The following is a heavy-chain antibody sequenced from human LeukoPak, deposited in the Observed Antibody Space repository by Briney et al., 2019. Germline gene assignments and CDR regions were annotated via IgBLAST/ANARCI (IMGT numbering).Heavy chain of an antibody. CDR3: AHSYLVGATTSFDY. J-gene: IGHJ4*02. Sequence: SGPTLVNPTQTPTLTCTFSGFSLSTSGVGVGWIRQPPGKSLEWLALIYWDDDKRYSPSLKSRLTITKDTSKNQVVLTMTNMDPVDTATYYCAHSYLVGATTSFDYWGQGTLVTVSS. CDR2: IYWDDDK. D-gene: IGHD1-26*01. CDR1: GFSLSTSGVG. V-gene: IGHV2-5*02.